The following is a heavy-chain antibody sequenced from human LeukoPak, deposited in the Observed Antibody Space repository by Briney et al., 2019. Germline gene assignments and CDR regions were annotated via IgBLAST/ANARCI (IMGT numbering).Heavy chain of an antibody. CDR3: AKLMVGGLTKSPFDS. J-gene: IGHJ4*02. CDR2: IHWTGGIV. D-gene: IGHD3-10*01. V-gene: IGHV3-9*01. Sequence: SLRLSCAGSGFTFGDYSMHWVRQAPGKGLEWISGIHWTGGIVAYAASVKGRFTISRDNAKNSLYLEMNSLKPEDTALYYCAKLMVGGLTKSPFDSWGQGTLVTVSS. CDR1: GFTFGDYS.